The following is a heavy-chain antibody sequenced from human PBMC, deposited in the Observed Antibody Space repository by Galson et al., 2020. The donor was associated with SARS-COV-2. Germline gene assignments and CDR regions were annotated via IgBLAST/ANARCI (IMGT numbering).Heavy chain of an antibody. V-gene: IGHV1-18*01. Sequence: ASVKVSCKASGYTFTSYGISWVRQAPGQGLEWMGWISAYNGNTNYVQKLQGRVTMTTDTSTSTAYMELRSLRSDDTAVYYCARDRGRIAVAGTGYWGQGTLVTVSS. CDR1: GYTFTSYG. CDR2: ISAYNGNT. CDR3: ARDRGRIAVAGTGY. D-gene: IGHD6-19*01. J-gene: IGHJ4*02.